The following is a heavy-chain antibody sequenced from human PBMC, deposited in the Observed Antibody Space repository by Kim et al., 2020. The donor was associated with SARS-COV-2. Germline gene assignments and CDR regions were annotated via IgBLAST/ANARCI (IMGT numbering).Heavy chain of an antibody. CDR2: INRNGGST. Sequence: GGSLRLSCETSGFTFENYAISWVRQTPGKGLEWVCGINRNGGSTGYADSVEGRFTISRDNAKKSVFLQMNSLRVEYTALYHCARYPGIGWPGDSNAGKYGMDVWGQGTPVIVSS. CDR3: ARYPGIGWPGDSNAGKYGMDV. J-gene: IGHJ6*02. V-gene: IGHV3-20*01. CDR1: GFTFENYA. D-gene: IGHD6-13*01.